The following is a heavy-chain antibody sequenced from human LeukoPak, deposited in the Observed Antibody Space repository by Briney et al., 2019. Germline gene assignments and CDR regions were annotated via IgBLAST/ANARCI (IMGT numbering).Heavy chain of an antibody. Sequence: AASVKVSCKASGYTSTSYGISWVRQAPGQGLEWMGWISAYNGNTNYAQKLQGRVTMTTDTSTSTAYMELRSLRSDDTAVYYCARDNPIRSLGGGENWFDPWGQGTLVTVSS. J-gene: IGHJ5*02. CDR1: GYTSTSYG. CDR3: ARDNPIRSLGGGENWFDP. V-gene: IGHV1-18*01. CDR2: ISAYNGNT. D-gene: IGHD3-16*01.